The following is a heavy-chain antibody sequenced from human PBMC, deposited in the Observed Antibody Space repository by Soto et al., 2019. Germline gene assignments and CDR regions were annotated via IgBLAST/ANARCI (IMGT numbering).Heavy chain of an antibody. CDR1: GGTFGSYA. D-gene: IGHD2-2*01. J-gene: IGHJ6*01. CDR2: IIPIPGTA. CDR3: ARSECSSTRDEIYLYYCCDMDV. Sequence: QVQLVQSGAEVKKPGSSVKVSCKASGGTFGSYAISWVRQAPGQGLEWMGGIIPIPGTANYAQKFQGRVTIAADESTSTGDMELSSLRSEDTAVYDWARSECSSTRDEIYLYYCCDMDV. V-gene: IGHV1-69*01.